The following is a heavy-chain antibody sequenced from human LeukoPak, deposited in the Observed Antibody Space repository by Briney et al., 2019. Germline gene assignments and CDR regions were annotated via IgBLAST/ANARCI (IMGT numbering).Heavy chain of an antibody. D-gene: IGHD6-13*01. CDR1: GFTFDDYA. CDR2: ISWNSGSI. V-gene: IGHV3-9*03. J-gene: IGHJ4*02. Sequence: GGSLRLSCAASGFTFDDYAMHWVRQAPGKGLEGVSGISWNSGSIGYADSVKGRFTIYRDNDKNSLYLQLNSLRAEDMALYYCAKGRYSSSPPTFFDYWGQGTLVTVSS. CDR3: AKGRYSSSPPTFFDY.